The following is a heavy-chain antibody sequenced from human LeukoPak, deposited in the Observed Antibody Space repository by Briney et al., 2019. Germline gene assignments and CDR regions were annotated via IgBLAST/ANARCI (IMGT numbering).Heavy chain of an antibody. D-gene: IGHD6-13*01. CDR2: IIPIFGTA. V-gene: IGHV1-69*13. CDR1: GDTFSSYA. J-gene: IGHJ6*02. Sequence: SVKVSCKASGDTFSSYAIRWVRQAPGQGLEWMGGIIPIFGTANYAQKFQGGVTITADESTSTAYMELSSLRSEDSAMYYCARDLSSSWPVRHYYYGMHVWGQGTTVTVSS. CDR3: ARDLSSSWPVRHYYYGMHV.